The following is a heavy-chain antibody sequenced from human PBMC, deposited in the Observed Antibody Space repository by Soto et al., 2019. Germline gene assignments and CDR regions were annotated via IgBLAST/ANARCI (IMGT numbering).Heavy chain of an antibody. CDR2: IYTSGST. D-gene: IGHD3-9*01. J-gene: IGHJ6*02. CDR1: GGSISSYY. Sequence: NPSETLSLTCTVSGGSISSYYWSWIRQPAGKGLEWIGRIYTSGSTNYNPSLKSRVTMSVDTSKNQFSLKLSSVTAADTAVYYCARHXDPSVLRYFDYNYGMDVWGQGTTVTVSS. CDR3: ARHXDPSVLRYFDYNYGMDV. V-gene: IGHV4-4*07.